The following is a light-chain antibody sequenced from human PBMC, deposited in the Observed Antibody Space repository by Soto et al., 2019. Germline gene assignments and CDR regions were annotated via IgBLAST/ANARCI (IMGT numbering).Light chain of an antibody. CDR3: QQYEKRVT. CDR2: DAS. CDR1: QDIRKY. J-gene: IGKJ1*01. Sequence: DVQMTQSPSSLSASIGDRVTITCQASQDIRKYLNWYQQKPGKAPDLLIHDASNLETGVPSRFSGSGSATLFTFTISSLQTEDIATYYCQQYEKRVTFGRGTKV. V-gene: IGKV1-33*01.